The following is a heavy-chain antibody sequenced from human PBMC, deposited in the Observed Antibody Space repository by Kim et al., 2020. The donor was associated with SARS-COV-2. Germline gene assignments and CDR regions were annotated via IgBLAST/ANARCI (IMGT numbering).Heavy chain of an antibody. J-gene: IGHJ4*02. CDR1: GFAFDNHA. CDR3: ATETRANDF. Sequence: GGSLRLSCSVSGFAFDNHALTWVRQAPGKGLEWVASIKIGGETHHADSMRGRFTISRDNSKDTLYLQMNRLRVDDTATYYCATETRANDFWGQGTVVTVSP. CDR2: IKIGGET. V-gene: IGHV3-23*01.